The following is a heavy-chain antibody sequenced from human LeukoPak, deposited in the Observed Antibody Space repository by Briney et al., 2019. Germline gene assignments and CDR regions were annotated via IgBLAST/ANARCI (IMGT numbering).Heavy chain of an antibody. V-gene: IGHV3-23*01. Sequence: SGGSLRLSCAACGFTFSNYGMSGVPDARGKGLKWVSSISTSGGSTYYADSVKGRFTISRDNSKNTLYLQVNSLRAEDTAVYYCAKDLSPPGLHSSGYYYDAFDIWGQGTMVTVSS. CDR1: GFTFSNYG. CDR2: ISTSGGST. J-gene: IGHJ3*02. CDR3: AKDLSPPGLHSSGYYYDAFDI. D-gene: IGHD3-22*01.